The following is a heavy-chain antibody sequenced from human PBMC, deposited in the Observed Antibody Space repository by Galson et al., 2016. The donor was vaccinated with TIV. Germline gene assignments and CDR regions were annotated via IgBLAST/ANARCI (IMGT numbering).Heavy chain of an antibody. CDR2: ISGHSGNT. Sequence: SVKVSCKASGYTFSYYGISWVRRAPGQGLEWMGWISGHSGNTDYARKFQGRLVMTTDTSTGTAFMEVRSLTSDDTAVYYCARDRGSMTMILVVDYSYGMGVWGQGTTVTVSS. CDR1: GYTFSYYG. D-gene: IGHD3-22*01. V-gene: IGHV1-18*04. J-gene: IGHJ6*02. CDR3: ARDRGSMTMILVVDYSYGMGV.